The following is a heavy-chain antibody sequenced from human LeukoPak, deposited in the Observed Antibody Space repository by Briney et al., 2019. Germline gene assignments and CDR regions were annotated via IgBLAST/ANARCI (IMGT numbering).Heavy chain of an antibody. CDR3: AKDTGGTSFSNWFDP. CDR1: GFTFRNYA. Sequence: GGSLRLSCAASGFTFRNYAMHWVRQAPGKGLEWVAVISYDGSDKYYVDSVKGRFTISRDNSRNTLYLQMNSLSADDTAAYYCAKDTGGTSFSNWFDPWGQGTLVTVSS. V-gene: IGHV3-33*06. CDR2: ISYDGSDK. J-gene: IGHJ5*02. D-gene: IGHD2-8*02.